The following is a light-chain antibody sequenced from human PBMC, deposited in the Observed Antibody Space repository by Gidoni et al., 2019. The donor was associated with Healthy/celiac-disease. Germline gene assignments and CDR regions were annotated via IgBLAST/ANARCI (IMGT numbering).Light chain of an antibody. J-gene: IGKJ2*03. V-gene: IGKV1-8*01. CDR2: AAS. CDR1: QGISSY. CDR3: QQYYSYPRS. Sequence: SRRTQTPSAFSASTGDRVTITCRASQGISSYLAWYQQKPEKAPKLLIYAASTLQSGVPSRFSGSGSGTDFTLTISCLQSEDFATYYCQQYYSYPRSFGQGTKLDIK.